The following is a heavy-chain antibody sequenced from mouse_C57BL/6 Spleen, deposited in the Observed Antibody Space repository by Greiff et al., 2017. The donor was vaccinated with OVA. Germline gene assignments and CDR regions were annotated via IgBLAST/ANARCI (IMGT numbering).Heavy chain of an antibody. V-gene: IGHV3-6*01. Sequence: DVKLQESGPGLVKPSQSLSLTCSVTGYSITSGYYWNWIRQFPGNKLEWMGYISYDGSNNYNPSLKNRISITRDTSKNQFFLKLNSVTTEDTATYYCARNGDYVYFDYWGQGTTLTVSS. CDR2: ISYDGSN. D-gene: IGHD2-4*01. CDR1: GYSITSGYY. J-gene: IGHJ2*01. CDR3: ARNGDYVYFDY.